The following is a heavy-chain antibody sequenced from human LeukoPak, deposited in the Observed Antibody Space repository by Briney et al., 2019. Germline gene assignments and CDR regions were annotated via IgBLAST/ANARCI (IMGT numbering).Heavy chain of an antibody. V-gene: IGHV1-69*05. D-gene: IGHD3-9*01. Sequence: ASVKVSCKASGGTFSSYAISWVRQAPGQGLEWMGGIIPIFGTANYAQKFQGRVTITTDESTSTAYMELSSLRSEDTAVYYCARCGDILTGYYIPTYYYYYMDVWGKGTTVTVSS. CDR1: GGTFSSYA. J-gene: IGHJ6*03. CDR2: IIPIFGTA. CDR3: ARCGDILTGYYIPTYYYYYMDV.